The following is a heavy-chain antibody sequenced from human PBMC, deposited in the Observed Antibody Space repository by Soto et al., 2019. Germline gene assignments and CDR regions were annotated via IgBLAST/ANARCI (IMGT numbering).Heavy chain of an antibody. CDR2: LSPNSGNT. J-gene: IGHJ4*02. CDR1: GYSFTSYD. V-gene: IGHV1-8*01. CDR3: ARRRPYSHDN. D-gene: IGHD5-18*01. Sequence: QVQLVQSGAEVKKPGASVKVSCKASGYSFTSYDINWVRQATGQGLEWMGWLSPNSGNTDYAQKFQGRVTMTRNTRINPANKALTSLSSEDTAVYYCARRRPYSHDNWGQGPLVTVSS.